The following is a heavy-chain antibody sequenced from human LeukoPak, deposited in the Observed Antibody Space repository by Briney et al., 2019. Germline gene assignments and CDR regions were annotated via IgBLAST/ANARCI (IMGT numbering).Heavy chain of an antibody. CDR3: ARERYCSSTSCSDFDY. D-gene: IGHD2-2*01. CDR2: ISGSGGCT. Sequence: EGSLRLSCAASGFTFSCYAMSWVRQAPGKGLEWVSAISGSGGCTYYADSVKGRFTISRDNAKNSLYLQMNSLRAEDTAVYYCARERYCSSTSCSDFDYWGQGTLVTVST. V-gene: IGHV3-23*01. J-gene: IGHJ4*02. CDR1: GFTFSCYA.